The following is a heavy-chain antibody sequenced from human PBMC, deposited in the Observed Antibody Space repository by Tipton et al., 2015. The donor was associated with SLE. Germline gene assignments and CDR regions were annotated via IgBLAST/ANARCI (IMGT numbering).Heavy chain of an antibody. CDR2: ISGSGGST. CDR3: ARDSGFNWFDP. J-gene: IGHJ5*02. CDR1: GFTFSSYS. V-gene: IGHV3-23*01. Sequence: SLRLSCAASGFTFSSYSMSWVRQAPGKGLEWVSAISGSGGSTYYADSVKGRFTISRDNSKNTLYLQMNSLRAEDTAVYYCARDSGFNWFDPWGQGTLVTVSS. D-gene: IGHD6-19*01.